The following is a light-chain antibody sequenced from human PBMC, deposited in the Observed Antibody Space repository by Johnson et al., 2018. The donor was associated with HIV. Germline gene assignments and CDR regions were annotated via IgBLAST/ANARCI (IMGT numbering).Light chain of an antibody. CDR3: GTWDSSLRVGF. CDR2: DNN. J-gene: IGLJ1*01. V-gene: IGLV1-51*01. CDR1: SSNIGNNY. Sequence: QSVLTQPPSVSAAPGQKVTISCSGSSSNIGNNYVSWYQQFPGTAPKLLIYDNNKRPSGIPDRFSGSKSGTSATLGITGLQTGDEAEYYCGTWDSSLRVGFFGTGTKVTVL.